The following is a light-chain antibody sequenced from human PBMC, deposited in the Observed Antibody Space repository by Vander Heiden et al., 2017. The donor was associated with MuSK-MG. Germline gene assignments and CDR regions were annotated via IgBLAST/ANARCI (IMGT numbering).Light chain of an antibody. J-gene: IGLJ2*01. V-gene: IGLV3-21*02. CDR2: DDS. Sequence: SYVLTQPPPVSVAPGQTARITCGGNNIGSKSVHWYQQKPGQAPVLVVYDDSDRPSGIPERFSGSNSGNTATPTISRVEAGDEADDYCQVWDSSSDPYVVFGGGTKLTVL. CDR1: NIGSKS. CDR3: QVWDSSSDPYVV.